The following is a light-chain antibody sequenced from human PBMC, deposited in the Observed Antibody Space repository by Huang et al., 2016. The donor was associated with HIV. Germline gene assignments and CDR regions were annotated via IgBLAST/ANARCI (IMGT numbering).Light chain of an antibody. CDR3: QQYYTVPWT. V-gene: IGKV4-1*01. J-gene: IGKJ1*01. Sequence: DIVLTQSPHSLAVSLGERATINCKSSQSLLYRSNNNNHLVCYQRKPGQPPKLLMYWASTRESGVPDRFSASGSGTDFTLTISSLQAEDVAVYYCQQYYTVPWTFGQGTKVEI. CDR1: QSLLYRSNNNNH. CDR2: WAS.